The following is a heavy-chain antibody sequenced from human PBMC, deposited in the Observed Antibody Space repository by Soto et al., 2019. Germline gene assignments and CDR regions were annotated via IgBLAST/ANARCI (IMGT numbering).Heavy chain of an antibody. Sequence: QVQLVQSGAEVKKPGASVKVSCKASGYTFTSYYMHWVRQAPGQGLEWMGIINPSGGSTSYAQKCQGSVTMTRDTSTSTGYMELSSLRSEDTAVYYCARIGYDSSGHGTDWGQGTLVTVSS. CDR2: INPSGGST. D-gene: IGHD3-22*01. V-gene: IGHV1-46*01. CDR3: ARIGYDSSGHGTD. CDR1: GYTFTSYY. J-gene: IGHJ4*02.